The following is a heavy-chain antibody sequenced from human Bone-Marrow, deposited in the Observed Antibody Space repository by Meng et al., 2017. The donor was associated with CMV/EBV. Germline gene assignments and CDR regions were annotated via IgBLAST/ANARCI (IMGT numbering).Heavy chain of an antibody. D-gene: IGHD1-14*01. V-gene: IGHV1-18*01. CDR2: ISEYNGKT. CDR3: AGGREPLYSRRFGDFDY. Sequence: QVQLVQSGAEVKKPGASVKISCKTAGYIFSTYGTIWGRQAPGQGLEYMGWISEYNGKTNYGQEVQGKVTVTTNSSTSTAYMELRGLRSDDTAVYYCAGGREPLYSRRFGDFDYWGQGTLVTVSS. J-gene: IGHJ4*02. CDR1: GYIFSTYG.